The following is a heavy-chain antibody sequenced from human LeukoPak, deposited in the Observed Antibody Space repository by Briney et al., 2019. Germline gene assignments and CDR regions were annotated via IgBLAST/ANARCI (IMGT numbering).Heavy chain of an antibody. D-gene: IGHD4-23*01. CDR3: ARDGNGDYYYYMDV. Sequence: GGSLRLSCAASGFTFSSYSMNWVCQAPGKGLEWVSSISSSSSYIYYADSVKGRFTISRDNAKNSLYLQMNSPRAEDTAVYYCARDGNGDYYYYMDVWGKGTTVTVSS. CDR2: ISSSSSYI. V-gene: IGHV3-21*01. CDR1: GFTFSSYS. J-gene: IGHJ6*03.